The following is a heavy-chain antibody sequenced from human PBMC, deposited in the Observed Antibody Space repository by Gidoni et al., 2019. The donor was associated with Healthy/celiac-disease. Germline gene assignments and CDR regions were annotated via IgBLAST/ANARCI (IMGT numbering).Heavy chain of an antibody. CDR3: ARAVVTPGAFDI. D-gene: IGHD2-21*02. J-gene: IGHJ3*02. CDR2: IYTSGST. CDR1: GGPSSSGSYY. V-gene: IGHV4-61*02. Sequence: QVQLQESGPGLVKPSQTLSLTCTVSGGPSSSGSYYWSWIRQPAGKGLEWIGRIYTSGSTNYNPSLKSRVTISVDTSKNQFSLKLSSVTAADTAVYYCARAVVTPGAFDIWGQGTMVTVSS.